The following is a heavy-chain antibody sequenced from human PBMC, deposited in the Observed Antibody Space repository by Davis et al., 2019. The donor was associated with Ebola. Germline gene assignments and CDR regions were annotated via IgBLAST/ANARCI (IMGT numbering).Heavy chain of an antibody. CDR3: ARLSPLGTTVDY. D-gene: IGHD1-7*01. Sequence: PGGSLRLSCAASGFIFSDYYMSWIRQPPGEGLEWIGRIHNSGSTYYNPSLRSQVTISVDSSKNQFSLKVTSVTAADTALYYCARLSPLGTTVDYWGQGILVTVSS. CDR2: IHNSGST. V-gene: IGHV4-34*01. J-gene: IGHJ4*02. CDR1: GFIFSDYY.